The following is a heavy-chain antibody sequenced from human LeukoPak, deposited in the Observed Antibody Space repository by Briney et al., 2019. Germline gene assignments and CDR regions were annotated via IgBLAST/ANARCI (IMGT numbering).Heavy chain of an antibody. J-gene: IGHJ5*02. Sequence: ASVEVSCKASGYTFTGYYMHWVRQAPGQGLEWMGWINPNSGGTNYAQKFQGRVTMTRDTSISTAYMELSRLRSDDTAVYYCAREPIVGASNWFDPWGQGTLVTVSS. CDR3: AREPIVGASNWFDP. CDR1: GYTFTGYY. CDR2: INPNSGGT. D-gene: IGHD1-26*01. V-gene: IGHV1-2*02.